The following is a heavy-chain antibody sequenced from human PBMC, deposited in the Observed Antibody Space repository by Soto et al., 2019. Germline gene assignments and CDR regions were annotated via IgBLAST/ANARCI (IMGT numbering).Heavy chain of an antibody. V-gene: IGHV4-30-4*01. Sequence: KTSETLSLTCSVSGDYIHVGGYYWTWSRQRPGKGLEWMGYIYYTGKTYYNPSLESRLTMSVDRYKNQFSLRLTSVTAADTAVYFCGRDLTSNANCIDPWGQGTLVTVSS. J-gene: IGHJ5*02. CDR2: IYYTGKT. CDR3: GRDLTSNANCIDP. CDR1: GDYIHVGGYY. D-gene: IGHD2-2*01.